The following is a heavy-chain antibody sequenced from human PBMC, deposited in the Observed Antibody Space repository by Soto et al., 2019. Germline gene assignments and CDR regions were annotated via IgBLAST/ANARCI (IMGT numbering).Heavy chain of an antibody. CDR1: GGSISSYY. Sequence: SSETLSLTCTVSGGSISSYYWSWIRQPPGKGLEWIGYIYYSGSTNYNPSLKSRVNISVDTSKNQFSLKLSSVTAADTAVYYCARLAGVAMAGQRLLDYWGQGTLVIVSS. CDR2: IYYSGST. D-gene: IGHD6-19*01. CDR3: ARLAGVAMAGQRLLDY. V-gene: IGHV4-59*08. J-gene: IGHJ4*02.